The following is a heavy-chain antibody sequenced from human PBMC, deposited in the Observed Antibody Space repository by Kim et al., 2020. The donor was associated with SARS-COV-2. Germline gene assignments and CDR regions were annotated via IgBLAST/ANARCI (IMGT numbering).Heavy chain of an antibody. CDR1: GFTFTNAW. Sequence: GGSLRLSCAASGFTFTNAWMNWVRQAPGKGLEWVGRIKAKTDGETTDYAAPVKGRFTISRDDSQDTLYLHMSSLKTDDTAIYYCTVEGGFYDYVWGNHRAYDFDHWGQGTLVTVSS. D-gene: IGHD3-16*02. CDR2: IKAKTDGETT. CDR3: TVEGGFYDYVWGNHRAYDFDH. J-gene: IGHJ4*02. V-gene: IGHV3-15*01.